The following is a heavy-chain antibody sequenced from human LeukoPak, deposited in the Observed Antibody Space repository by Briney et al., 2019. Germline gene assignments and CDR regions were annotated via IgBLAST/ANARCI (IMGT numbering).Heavy chain of an antibody. Sequence: ASVKVSCKASGYTFTSYGISWVRQAPGQGLEWMGWISAYNGNTNYAQKLQGRVTMTTDTSTSTAYMELRSLRSDDTAVYYCARTQWPGKSGVFSDYWGQGTLATVSS. CDR1: GYTFTSYG. V-gene: IGHV1-18*01. CDR3: ARTQWPGKSGVFSDY. CDR2: ISAYNGNT. J-gene: IGHJ4*02. D-gene: IGHD6-19*01.